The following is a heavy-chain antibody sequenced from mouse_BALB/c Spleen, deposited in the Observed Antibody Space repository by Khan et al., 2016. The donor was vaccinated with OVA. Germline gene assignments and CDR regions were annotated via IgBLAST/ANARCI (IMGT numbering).Heavy chain of an antibody. D-gene: IGHD6-1*01. CDR3: ARSACAGRVSN. CDR1: GFNIKDTY. J-gene: IGHJ4*01. V-gene: IGHV14-3*02. CDR2: VDPASDNT. Sequence: VQLQQSGAELVKPGASVKLSCTASGFNIKDTYMHWVKQRPEQGLEWIGRVDPASDNTKYDPQFQAKATITADPTSNIAYLQLSSLTSEDTAVYYWARSACAGRVSNWGQGTSVTVSS.